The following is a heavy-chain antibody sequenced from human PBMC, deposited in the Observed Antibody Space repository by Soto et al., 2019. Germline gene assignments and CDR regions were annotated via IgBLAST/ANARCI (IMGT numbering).Heavy chain of an antibody. J-gene: IGHJ4*02. V-gene: IGHV1-69*01. D-gene: IGHD2-2*01. CDR1: GGTFSSYA. CDR2: IIPIFGTA. Sequence: QVQLVQSGAEVKKPGSSVKVSCKASGGTFSSYAISWVRQAPGQGLEWMGGIIPIFGTANYAQKFQGRVMITADESTSTAYMELSSLRSEDTAVYYCARRSPYCRSTSGPTFDYWGQGTLVTVSS. CDR3: ARRSPYCRSTSGPTFDY.